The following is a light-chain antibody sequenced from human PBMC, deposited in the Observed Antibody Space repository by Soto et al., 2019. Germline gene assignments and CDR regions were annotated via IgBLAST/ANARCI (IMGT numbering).Light chain of an antibody. CDR1: QGIRSA. Sequence: AIQLTQSPSSLSASVGDRVTITCRASQGIRSALTWYQQKPGKPPNVLIYDASTLESGVPPRFSGSGSGTVFTLTINSLQPEDFATYYCQQFSDCPLTFGGGTKVEL. CDR3: QQFSDCPLT. J-gene: IGKJ4*01. V-gene: IGKV1D-13*01. CDR2: DAS.